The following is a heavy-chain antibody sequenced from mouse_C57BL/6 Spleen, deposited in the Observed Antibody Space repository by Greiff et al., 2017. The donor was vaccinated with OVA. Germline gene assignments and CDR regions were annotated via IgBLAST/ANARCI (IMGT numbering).Heavy chain of an antibody. V-gene: IGHV1-52*01. Sequence: QVQLQQPGAELVRPGSSVKLSCKASGYTFTSYWVHWVKQRPIQGLEWIGNIDPSDSETHYNQKFKDKATLTVDKSSSTAYMQLSSLTSEDSAVYYCAMGDDYSWFAYWGQGTLVTVSA. CDR3: AMGDDYSWFAY. CDR1: GYTFTSYW. D-gene: IGHD2-4*01. J-gene: IGHJ3*01. CDR2: IDPSDSET.